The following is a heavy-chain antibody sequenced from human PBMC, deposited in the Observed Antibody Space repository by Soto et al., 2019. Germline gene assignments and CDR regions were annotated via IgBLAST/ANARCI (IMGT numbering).Heavy chain of an antibody. Sequence: ASVKVSCKASGYTFTSYAMHWVRQAPGQRLEWMGWMNPNNGNTKYSQKFQGRVTMTRNTSISTAYMELSSLRSEDTAVYYCARSLNYDFWSGYFEGPSYNWFDPWGQGTLVTVSS. D-gene: IGHD3-3*01. CDR1: GYTFTSYA. CDR3: ARSLNYDFWSGYFEGPSYNWFDP. J-gene: IGHJ5*02. V-gene: IGHV1-3*01. CDR2: MNPNNGNT.